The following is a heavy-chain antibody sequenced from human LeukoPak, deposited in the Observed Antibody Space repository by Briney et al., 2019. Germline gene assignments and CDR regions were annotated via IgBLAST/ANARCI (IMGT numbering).Heavy chain of an antibody. D-gene: IGHD3-22*01. CDR1: GFTFSSYS. J-gene: IGHJ4*02. V-gene: IGHV3-48*01. Sequence: GGSLRLSCAASGFTFSSYSMNWVRQAPGKGLEWVSYISSSSSTIYYADSVKGRFTISRDNAKNSLYLQMNSLRVEDTAVYYCATLPYYYDSSGSYYFDYWGQGTLVTVSS. CDR3: ATLPYYYDSSGSYYFDY. CDR2: ISSSSSTI.